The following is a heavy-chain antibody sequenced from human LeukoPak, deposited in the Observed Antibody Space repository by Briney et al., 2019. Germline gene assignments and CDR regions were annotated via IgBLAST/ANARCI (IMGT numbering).Heavy chain of an antibody. V-gene: IGHV3-23*01. CDR3: AKTMGAMDHDC. D-gene: IGHD1-26*01. CDR2: VTSRGGST. J-gene: IGHJ4*02. CDR1: GLTFSDYY. Sequence: GGSLRLSCAVSGLTFSDYYMSWIRQAPGKGLEWVSTVTSRGGSTYYADSVKGRFTNSRDNSKNTLYLQMNSLRAEDTAVYYCAKTMGAMDHDCWGQGTLVTVSS.